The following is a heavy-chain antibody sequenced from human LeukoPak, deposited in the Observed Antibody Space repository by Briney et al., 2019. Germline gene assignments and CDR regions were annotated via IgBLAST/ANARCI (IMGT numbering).Heavy chain of an antibody. V-gene: IGHV3-64*01. CDR3: ARGSGTL. CDR1: GFSFSSHT. D-gene: IGHD1-26*01. Sequence: PGGSLRLSCAASGFSFSSHTMHWVRQAPGKGLECVSAISSNGGSTHYANSVKGRFTISRDNSKNTLYLQMGSLKTEDMAVYYCARGSGTLWGQGALVTVSS. J-gene: IGHJ1*01. CDR2: ISSNGGST.